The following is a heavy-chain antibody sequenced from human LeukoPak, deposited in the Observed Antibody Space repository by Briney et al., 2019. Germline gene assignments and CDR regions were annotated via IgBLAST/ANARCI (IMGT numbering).Heavy chain of an antibody. CDR2: INHSGST. Sequence: SETLSLTCAVYGGSFSGYYWSWIRQPPGKGLEWIGEINHSGSTNYNPSLKSRVTISVDTSKNQFSLQLSSVTAADTAVYYCARGGYCSSTSCYGPVWLPPQRRLGNWFDPWGQGTLVTVSS. CDR3: ARGGYCSSTSCYGPVWLPPQRRLGNWFDP. CDR1: GGSFSGYY. J-gene: IGHJ5*02. V-gene: IGHV4-34*01. D-gene: IGHD2-2*01.